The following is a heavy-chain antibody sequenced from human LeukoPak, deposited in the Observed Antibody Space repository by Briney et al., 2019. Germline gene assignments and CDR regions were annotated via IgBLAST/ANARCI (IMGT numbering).Heavy chain of an antibody. CDR3: VSLYETY. V-gene: IGHV3-74*01. D-gene: IGHD2-8*01. CDR2: INSDGSWT. Sequence: GGSLRLSCAASGNYWMHWVRQAPGKGLVWVSHINSDGSWTSYADSVKGRFTISKDNAKNTVYLQMNNLRAEDTAVYYCVSLYETYWGRGTLVTDSS. CDR1: GNYW. J-gene: IGHJ4*02.